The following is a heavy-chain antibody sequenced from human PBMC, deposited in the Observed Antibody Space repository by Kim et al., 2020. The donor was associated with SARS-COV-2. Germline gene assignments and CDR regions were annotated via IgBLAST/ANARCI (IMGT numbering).Heavy chain of an antibody. CDR2: IYYSGST. V-gene: IGHV4-59*13. Sequence: SETLSLTCTVSGGSISSYYWSWIRQPPGKGLEWIGYIYYSGSTNYNPSLKSRVTISVDTSKNQFSLKLSSVTAADTAVYYCAGDRGGDSSGYFDYWGQGTLVTVSS. D-gene: IGHD6-19*01. J-gene: IGHJ4*02. CDR1: GGSISSYY. CDR3: AGDRGGDSSGYFDY.